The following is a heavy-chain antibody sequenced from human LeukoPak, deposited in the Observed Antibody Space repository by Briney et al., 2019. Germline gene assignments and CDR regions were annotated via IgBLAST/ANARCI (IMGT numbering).Heavy chain of an antibody. V-gene: IGHV4-61*02. CDR2: IHTSGST. Sequence: PSETLSLTCTVSGGSIRSASDYWSWIRQPAGKGLEWIGRIHTSGSTNHNPSLRSRVTISVDTSKNQFSLKLSSVTAADTAVYYCARDQWGGTYIHDAFDIWGQGTMVTVSS. D-gene: IGHD1-26*01. J-gene: IGHJ3*02. CDR1: GGSIRSASDY. CDR3: ARDQWGGTYIHDAFDI.